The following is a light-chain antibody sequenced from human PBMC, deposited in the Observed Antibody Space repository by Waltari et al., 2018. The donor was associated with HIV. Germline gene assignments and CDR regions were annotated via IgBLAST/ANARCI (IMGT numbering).Light chain of an antibody. CDR1: ISNIGSNY. Sequence: QSVLTQPPSASGTPGQRVTISCSGSISNIGSNYVYWFQQLPGTAPKLLIYRNDQRPSGVTGRFSGSKSGTSASLAISGLRSENEADYYCAAWDDSLSGWVFGGGTKLTVL. J-gene: IGLJ3*02. CDR3: AAWDDSLSGWV. CDR2: RND. V-gene: IGLV1-47*01.